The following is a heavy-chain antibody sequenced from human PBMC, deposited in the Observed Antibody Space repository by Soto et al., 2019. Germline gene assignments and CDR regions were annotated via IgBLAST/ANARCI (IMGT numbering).Heavy chain of an antibody. J-gene: IGHJ4*02. CDR2: ISYDGGNK. Sequence: GGSLRLSCAASGFTFSSYGMHWVRQAPGKGLEWVAVISYDGGNKYYADSVRGRFTISRDNSKNTLYLQMNSLRPEDTAVYYCAKEPSGYSTSLAFFFDYWGQGTLVTVSS. D-gene: IGHD6-13*01. V-gene: IGHV3-30*18. CDR1: GFTFSSYG. CDR3: AKEPSGYSTSLAFFFDY.